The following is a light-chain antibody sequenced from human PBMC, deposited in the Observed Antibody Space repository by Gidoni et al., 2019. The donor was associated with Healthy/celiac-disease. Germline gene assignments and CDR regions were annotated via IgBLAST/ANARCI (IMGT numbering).Light chain of an antibody. V-gene: IGKV1-9*01. Sequence: IQLTQSPSSLSASVGDSVTITCRASQGISSYLAWYQQKPGKAPKLLIYAASTLQSGVPSRFSGSGSGTDFTLNISSLQHEDFATYYCQQLNSYPRVGQGTKVEIK. J-gene: IGKJ1*01. CDR1: QGISSY. CDR2: AAS. CDR3: QQLNSYPR.